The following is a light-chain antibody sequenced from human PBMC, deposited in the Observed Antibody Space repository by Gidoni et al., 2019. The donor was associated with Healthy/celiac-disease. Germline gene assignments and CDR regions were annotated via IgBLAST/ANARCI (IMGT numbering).Light chain of an antibody. Sequence: ETVLTQSLATLSLSPGERATPPCRASQSVSSYLAWYQQKPGQAPRLLIYDASNRATGIPARFSGSGSGTDFTLTISSLEPEDFAVYYCQQRSNWLYTFGQGTKLEIK. CDR3: QQRSNWLYT. CDR2: DAS. CDR1: QSVSSY. J-gene: IGKJ2*01. V-gene: IGKV3-11*01.